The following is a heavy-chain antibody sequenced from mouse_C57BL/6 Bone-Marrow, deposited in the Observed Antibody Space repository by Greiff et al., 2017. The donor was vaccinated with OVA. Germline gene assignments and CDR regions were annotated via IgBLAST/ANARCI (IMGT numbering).Heavy chain of an antibody. CDR3: ARLEATGYFDV. V-gene: IGHV1-61*01. CDR1: GYTFTSYW. J-gene: IGHJ1*03. Sequence: QVHVKQPGAELVRPGSSVKLSCKASGYTFTSYWMDWVKQRPGQGLEWIGNIYPSDSETHYNQKFKDKATLTVDKSSSTAYMQLSSLTSEDSAVYYCARLEATGYFDVWGTGTTVTVSS. D-gene: IGHD1-1*02. CDR2: IYPSDSET.